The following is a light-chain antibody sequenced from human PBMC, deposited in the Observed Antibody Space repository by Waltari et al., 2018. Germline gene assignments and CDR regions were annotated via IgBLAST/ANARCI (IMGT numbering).Light chain of an antibody. CDR2: WAS. CDR1: PSVLYSSNNKNY. CDR3: QQYYSTPYT. Sequence: DIVMTQSPDSLAVSLGERATINCKSSPSVLYSSNNKNYLAWYRQKPGQPPQLLIYWASTRESGVPDRFSGSGSGTDFTLTISNLQAEDVAIYYCQQYYSTPYTFGQGTRLEIK. V-gene: IGKV4-1*01. J-gene: IGKJ2*01.